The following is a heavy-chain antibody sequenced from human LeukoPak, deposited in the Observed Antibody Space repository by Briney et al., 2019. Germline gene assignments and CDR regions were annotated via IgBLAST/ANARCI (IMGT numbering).Heavy chain of an antibody. D-gene: IGHD3-10*01. CDR3: ARASMVRRVTINWFDA. V-gene: IGHV4-34*01. CDR1: GGSFSGYY. CDR2: INHSGST. Sequence: SETLSLTCAAYGGSFSGYYWRWIRQPPGKGLEWSGEINHSGSTTYNPYLKSRVTISVDTSKHQFSLKLSSVTATDTAVYYCARASMVRRVTINWFDAWGQGTLVTASS. J-gene: IGHJ5*02.